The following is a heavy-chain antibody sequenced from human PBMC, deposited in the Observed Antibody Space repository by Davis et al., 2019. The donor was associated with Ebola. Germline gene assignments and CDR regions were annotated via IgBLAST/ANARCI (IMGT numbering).Heavy chain of an antibody. Sequence: GESLKISCAASGFTFSSYDMHWVRQATGKGLEWVSAIGTAGDTYYPGSVKGRFTISRENAKNSLYLQMNSLRAEDTAVYYCAKDGTTVTYPPILGYYGMDVWGQGTTVTVSS. V-gene: IGHV3-13*01. CDR2: IGTAGDT. CDR1: GFTFSSYD. J-gene: IGHJ6*02. D-gene: IGHD4-17*01. CDR3: AKDGTTVTYPPILGYYGMDV.